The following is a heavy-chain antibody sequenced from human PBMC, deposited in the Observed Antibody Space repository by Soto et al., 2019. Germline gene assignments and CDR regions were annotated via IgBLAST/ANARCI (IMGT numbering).Heavy chain of an antibody. CDR1: GYTFTSYA. CDR2: INAGNGDT. CDR3: ARDRWVTTLTFDK. D-gene: IGHD4-17*01. J-gene: IGHJ4*02. V-gene: IGHV1-3*01. Sequence: ASVKVSCKTSGYTFTSYAIHWVRQAPGQSLEWMGWINAGNGDTKYSQKFQGRVTLTTDTSASTAYMDINSLTTDDTAVYYCARDRWVTTLTFDKWGQGTLVTVSS.